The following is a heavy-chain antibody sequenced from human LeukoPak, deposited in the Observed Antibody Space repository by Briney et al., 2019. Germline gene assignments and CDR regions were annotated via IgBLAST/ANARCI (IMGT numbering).Heavy chain of an antibody. CDR1: GGSISTYY. J-gene: IGHJ3*02. CDR2: IDYSGST. V-gene: IGHV4-59*01. Sequence: PSETLSLTCTVSGGSISTYYWNWIRQPPGKGLECIGYIDYSGSTNYNPSLKSRVAISVDTSKNHFSLKLSSVTAADTAVYCCARGFGYDSTGYRAFDIWGQGTMDTVSS. CDR3: ARGFGYDSTGYRAFDI. D-gene: IGHD3-22*01.